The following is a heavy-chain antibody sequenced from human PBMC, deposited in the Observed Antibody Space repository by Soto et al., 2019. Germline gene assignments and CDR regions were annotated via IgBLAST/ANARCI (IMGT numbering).Heavy chain of an antibody. CDR2: IWFDGSNK. CDR1: GFTFSTYG. J-gene: IGHJ4*02. CDR3: ARDPGILGPTPGSRDKARRLDY. V-gene: IGHV3-33*01. Sequence: QVQLVESGGGVVQPGRSLRLSCIVSGFTFSTYGMHWVRQPPGKGLEGVALIWFDGSNKYYADSVKGRFTVSRDNSKNTLYLQLDSLRVEDTAVYYCARDPGILGPTPGSRDKARRLDYWGQGTLVTVSS. D-gene: IGHD1-26*01.